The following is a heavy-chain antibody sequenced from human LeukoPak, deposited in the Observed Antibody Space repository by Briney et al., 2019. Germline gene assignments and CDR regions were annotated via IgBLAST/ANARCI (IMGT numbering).Heavy chain of an antibody. J-gene: IGHJ5*02. CDR2: IYTSGST. CDR3: ARLTESTPACSSTSCFNPNWFDP. D-gene: IGHD2-2*01. Sequence: PSETLSLTCTVSGGSISSYYWSWIRQPAGRGLEWIGRIYTSGSTNYNPSLKSRVTMSVDTSKNQFSLKLSSVTAADTAVYYCARLTESTPACSSTSCFNPNWFDPWGQGTLVTVSS. CDR1: GGSISSYY. V-gene: IGHV4-4*07.